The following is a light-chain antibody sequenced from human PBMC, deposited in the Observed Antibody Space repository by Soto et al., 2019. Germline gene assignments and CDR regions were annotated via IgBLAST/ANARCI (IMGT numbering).Light chain of an antibody. V-gene: IGKV3-15*01. CDR2: DAY. J-gene: IGKJ4*01. Sequence: EIVMTQFPATLSVTQGERATLSCRASQSVSSNLAWYQQKPGQAPRLLIYDAYIRATGVPARFSGSGSGTEFTLTISSLQSEDFAVYYCQHYKTWPLAFGGGTKVDIK. CDR3: QHYKTWPLA. CDR1: QSVSSN.